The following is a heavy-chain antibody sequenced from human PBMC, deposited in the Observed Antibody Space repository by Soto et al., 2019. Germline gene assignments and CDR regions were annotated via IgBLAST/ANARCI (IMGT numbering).Heavy chain of an antibody. D-gene: IGHD2-21*02. CDR1: GFTFSSYG. CDR2: IWYDGSNK. J-gene: IGHJ5*02. CDR3: ARDRGAYCGGDCYSGWFDP. Sequence: QVQLVESGGGVVQPGRSLRLSCAASGFTFSSYGMHWVRQAPGKGLEWVAVIWYDGSNKYYADSVKGRFTISRDNSKNTLYLQMNSRRAEDTAVYYCARDRGAYCGGDCYSGWFDPWGQGTLVTVSS. V-gene: IGHV3-33*01.